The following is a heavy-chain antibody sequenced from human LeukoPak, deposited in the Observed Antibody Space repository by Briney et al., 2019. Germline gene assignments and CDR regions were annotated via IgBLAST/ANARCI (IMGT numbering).Heavy chain of an antibody. V-gene: IGHV3-23*01. CDR2: ISGSGDNT. CDR3: ARDGMGAAFDI. D-gene: IGHD4/OR15-4a*01. J-gene: IGHJ3*02. CDR1: GFTFSSYA. Sequence: GGSLRLSCAASGFTFSSYAMNWVRQAPGKGLEWVSIISGSGDNTYYTDSVKGRFTISRDNSKNTLYLQMNSLRAEDTAVYYCARDGMGAAFDIWGQGTMVTVSS.